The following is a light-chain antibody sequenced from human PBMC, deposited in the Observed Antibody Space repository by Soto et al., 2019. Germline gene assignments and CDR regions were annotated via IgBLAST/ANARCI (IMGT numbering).Light chain of an antibody. CDR1: QSISSW. V-gene: IGKV1-5*03. CDR2: EAS. Sequence: DIQMTQSPSTLSASVGDRVTITCRASQSISSWLAWYQQKPGKAPKLLIYEASSLETGVPSRFSGSGSGTDFTLTLSSLQPDDFATYYGQQYSSYYPRTFGQGTKVEIK. J-gene: IGKJ1*01. CDR3: QQYSSYYPRT.